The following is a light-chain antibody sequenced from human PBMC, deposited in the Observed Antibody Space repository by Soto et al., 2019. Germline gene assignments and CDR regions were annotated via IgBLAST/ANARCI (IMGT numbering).Light chain of an antibody. CDR3: QQYNNWPIT. V-gene: IGKV1-5*03. CDR2: KAS. CDR1: QTISSW. J-gene: IGKJ5*01. Sequence: DIQMTQSPSTLSGSVGDRVTITCRASQTISSWLAWYQQKPGKAPKLLIYKASTLKSGVPSRFSGSGSGTEVTLTISSLQSEEFAVYYCQQYNNWPITFGQGTRLEI.